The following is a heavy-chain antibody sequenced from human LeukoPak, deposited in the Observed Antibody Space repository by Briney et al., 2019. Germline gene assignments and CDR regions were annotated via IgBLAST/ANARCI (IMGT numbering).Heavy chain of an antibody. J-gene: IGHJ4*02. V-gene: IGHV4-39*01. CDR2: IYYSGST. CDR3: ARHVVGNYDLLSFDY. Sequence: SETLSLTCTVSGGSISSSSYYWGWIRQPPGKGLEWIGSIYYSGSTYYNPSLKSRVTMSVDTTENQFSLKLSSVTAADTAVYYCARHVVGNYDLLSFDYWGQGSLVTVSS. CDR1: GGSISSSSYY. D-gene: IGHD2-21*01.